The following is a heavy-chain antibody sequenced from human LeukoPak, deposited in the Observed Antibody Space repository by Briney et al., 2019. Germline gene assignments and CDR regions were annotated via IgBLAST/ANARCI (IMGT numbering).Heavy chain of an antibody. Sequence: SETLSLTCAVYGGSFSGYYWSWIRQPPEKGLEWIGEINHSGSTNYNPSLKSRVTISVDTSKNQFSLKLSSVTAADTAVYYCARKNGGNSVSFVYWGQGTLVTVSS. J-gene: IGHJ4*02. D-gene: IGHD4-23*01. V-gene: IGHV4-34*01. CDR1: GGSFSGYY. CDR2: INHSGST. CDR3: ARKNGGNSVSFVY.